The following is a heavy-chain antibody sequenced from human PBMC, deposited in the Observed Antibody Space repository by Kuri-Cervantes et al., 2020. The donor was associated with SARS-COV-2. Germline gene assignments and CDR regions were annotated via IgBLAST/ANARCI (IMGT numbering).Heavy chain of an antibody. CDR3: ARGRGSSGYYARTFDY. J-gene: IGHJ4*02. CDR2: INPNSGGT. Sequence: ASVKVSCKASGYTFTGYYMHWVRQAPGQVLEWMGWINPNSGGTNYAQKFQGWVTMTRDTSISTVYMELSRLRSDDTAVYYCARGRGSSGYYARTFDYWGQGTLVTVSS. CDR1: GYTFTGYY. V-gene: IGHV1-2*04. D-gene: IGHD3-22*01.